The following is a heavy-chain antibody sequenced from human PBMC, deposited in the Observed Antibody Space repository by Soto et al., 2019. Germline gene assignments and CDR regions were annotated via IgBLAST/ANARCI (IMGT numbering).Heavy chain of an antibody. CDR1: GGSFSGYY. J-gene: IGHJ4*02. CDR3: ATMPGIVGATHFDY. D-gene: IGHD1-26*01. Sequence: SETLSLTCAVYGGSFSGYYWSWIRQPPGKGLEWIGVINHSGSTNYNPSLKSRATISVDKSKNQFFLKLSSVTAADTAVYYCATMPGIVGATHFDYWGQGTLVTVSS. CDR2: INHSGST. V-gene: IGHV4-34*01.